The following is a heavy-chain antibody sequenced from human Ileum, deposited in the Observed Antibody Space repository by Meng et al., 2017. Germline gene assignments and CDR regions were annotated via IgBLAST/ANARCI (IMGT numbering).Heavy chain of an antibody. D-gene: IGHD2/OR15-2a*01. CDR1: GDSISSSNR. Sequence: VHVEETGPGPGAPLGPLSLTCVVSGDSISSSNRWNWVRQPPGKGLEWIGEIFHTGSTNYNPSLKSRVTISADKSKNQFSLNLSSVTAADTAVYYCATNKNKKIDYWGQGPWSPSPQ. V-gene: IGHV4-4*03. CDR2: IFHTGST. J-gene: IGHJ4*02. CDR3: ATNKNKKIDY.